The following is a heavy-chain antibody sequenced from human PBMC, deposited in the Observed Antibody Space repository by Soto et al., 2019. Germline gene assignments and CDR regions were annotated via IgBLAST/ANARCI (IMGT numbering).Heavy chain of an antibody. CDR1: GFTFSSYS. CDR3: ARESPQGLNWFDP. V-gene: IGHV3-48*01. Sequence: EVQLVESGGGLVQPGGSLRLSCAASGFTFSSYSMNWVRQAPGKGLVWVSYISSSSTIYYADSVKGRFTISRDNAKNSLYLQMNSLRAEDTAVYYCARESPQGLNWFDPWGQGTLVTVSS. J-gene: IGHJ5*02. CDR2: ISSSSTI.